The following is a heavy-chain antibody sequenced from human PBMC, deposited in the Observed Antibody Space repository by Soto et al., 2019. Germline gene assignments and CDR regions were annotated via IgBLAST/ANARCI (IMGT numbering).Heavy chain of an antibody. V-gene: IGHV3-49*03. Sequence: GGSLRLSCTASGFTFGDYAMIWFRQAPGKGLEWVGFITSKAYGGTTEYAATVKGRFTISRDDSKSIAYLQMSSLKTDDTAVYYCSRVPPNNRGAPLDYWGKGTLVTVSS. CDR3: SRVPPNNRGAPLDY. D-gene: IGHD3-10*01. CDR2: ITSKAYGGTT. CDR1: GFTFGDYA. J-gene: IGHJ4*02.